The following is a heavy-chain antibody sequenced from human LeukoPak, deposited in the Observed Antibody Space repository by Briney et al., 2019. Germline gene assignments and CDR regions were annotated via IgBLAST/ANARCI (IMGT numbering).Heavy chain of an antibody. Sequence: SETLSLTCTVSGGSISSYYWSWIRQPPGKGLEWIGYIYYSGSTNYNPSLKSRVTISVDTSKNQFSPKLSSVTAADTAVYYCARVLPRGYSGYDYFAFDYWGQGTLVTVSS. CDR3: ARVLPRGYSGYDYFAFDY. CDR1: GGSISSYY. J-gene: IGHJ4*02. V-gene: IGHV4-59*01. CDR2: IYYSGST. D-gene: IGHD5-12*01.